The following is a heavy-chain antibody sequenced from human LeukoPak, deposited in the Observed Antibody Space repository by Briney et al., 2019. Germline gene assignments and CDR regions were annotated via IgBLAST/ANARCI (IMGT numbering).Heavy chain of an antibody. CDR1: GHTFTGYY. J-gene: IGHJ5*02. CDR3: ARNHPAAGIFFFDP. CDR2: INPNSGGT. V-gene: IGHV1-2*02. Sequence: ASVKVSCKASGHTFTGYYMHWVRQAPGQGLEWMGWINPNSGGTNYAQKFQGRVTMTRDTSISTAYMELSRLRSDDTAVYYCARNHPAAGIFFFDPWGQGTLVTVSS. D-gene: IGHD6-13*01.